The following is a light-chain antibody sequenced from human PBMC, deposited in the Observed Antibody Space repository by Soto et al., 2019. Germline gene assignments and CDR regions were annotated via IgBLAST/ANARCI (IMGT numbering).Light chain of an antibody. J-gene: IGKJ4*01. CDR2: GAS. Sequence: EIVMTQSPATLSVSPGERVTLSCRASQSITNNLAWYQQKPGQAPRLLIYGASTRATGIPARFSGSGSGTAFTLTISSLQSEDFAVYYCQQYNNWPLTFGGGTKVEIK. V-gene: IGKV3-15*01. CDR1: QSITNN. CDR3: QQYNNWPLT.